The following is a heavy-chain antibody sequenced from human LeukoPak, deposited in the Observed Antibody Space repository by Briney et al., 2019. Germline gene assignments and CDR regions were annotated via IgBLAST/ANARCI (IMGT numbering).Heavy chain of an antibody. Sequence: PGGSLRLSCVASGFTFSSYSMNWVRQAPGKGLEWVSVIYSGGSTYYADSVKGRFTISRDNSKNTLYLQMNSLRAEDTAVYYCAREVGYDSGSYYIGGIDAFDIWGQGTMVTVSS. V-gene: IGHV3-53*01. J-gene: IGHJ3*02. CDR1: GFTFSSYS. CDR2: IYSGGST. CDR3: AREVGYDSGSYYIGGIDAFDI. D-gene: IGHD3-10*01.